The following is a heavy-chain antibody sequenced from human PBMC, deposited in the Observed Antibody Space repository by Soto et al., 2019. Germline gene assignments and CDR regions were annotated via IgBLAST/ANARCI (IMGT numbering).Heavy chain of an antibody. CDR2: INSDGSST. Sequence: PGGSLRLSCAASGFTFSSYWMHWVRQAPGKGLVWVSRINSDGSSTSYADSVKGRFTISRDNAKNTLYLQMNSLRAEDTAVYYCARAPPIYDTDYMDVWGKGTTVTVSS. CDR1: GFTFSSYW. CDR3: ARAPPIYDTDYMDV. J-gene: IGHJ6*03. V-gene: IGHV3-74*01. D-gene: IGHD3-9*01.